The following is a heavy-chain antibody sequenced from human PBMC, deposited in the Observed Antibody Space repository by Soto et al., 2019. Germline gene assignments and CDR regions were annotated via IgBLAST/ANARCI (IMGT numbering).Heavy chain of an antibody. D-gene: IGHD3-9*01. CDR1: GGTFSSYT. CDR2: IIPMFGIV. Sequence: QVRLVQSGAEVKKPGSSVKVSCKASGGTFSSYTFTWVRQAPGQGLEWMGGIIPMFGIVNYAQKFQGRVTSTADESTSIADMALTSLSSEDTAIYYCARHYDILTAYSIWGQGTMVTVSS. V-gene: IGHV1-69*01. CDR3: ARHYDILTAYSI. J-gene: IGHJ3*02.